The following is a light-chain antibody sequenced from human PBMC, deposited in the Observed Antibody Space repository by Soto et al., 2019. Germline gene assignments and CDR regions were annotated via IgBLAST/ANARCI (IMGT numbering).Light chain of an antibody. CDR3: AVWDDSLNGWV. CDR1: SSNIGSNT. J-gene: IGLJ3*02. CDR2: NNA. Sequence: QSVLTQAPSASGTPGRRVTISCSGSSSNIGSNTVNWYQQLPGTAPKLLIYNNAQRPSGVPDRFSGSKSGTSASLAIGGLQSEDEADYYCAVWDDSLNGWVFGGGTKVTVL. V-gene: IGLV1-44*01.